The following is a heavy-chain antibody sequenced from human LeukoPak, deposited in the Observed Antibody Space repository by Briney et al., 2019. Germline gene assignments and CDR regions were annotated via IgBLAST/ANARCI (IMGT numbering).Heavy chain of an antibody. J-gene: IGHJ5*02. Sequence: GGSLRLSCAASGFTFSSYAMSWVRQAPVKGLEWVSAIGGSGSTTYYADSVKGRFTISRDNSKNTLYLQMNSLRVEDTAIYYCARDRGTSWQNWFAPWGQGTLVTVSS. D-gene: IGHD6-13*01. CDR2: IGGSGSTT. V-gene: IGHV3-23*01. CDR1: GFTFSSYA. CDR3: ARDRGTSWQNWFAP.